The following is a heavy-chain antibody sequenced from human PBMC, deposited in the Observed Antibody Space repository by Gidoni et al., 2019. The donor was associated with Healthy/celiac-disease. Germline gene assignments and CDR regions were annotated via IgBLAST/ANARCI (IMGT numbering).Heavy chain of an antibody. J-gene: IGHJ5*02. CDR3: ARDRPLPEISKYYNYWRGSSEFDP. Sequence: QMQLVESGGCVIHPGRSLRLSCGASASTFSAVPLHLVRQAPGQGLEWVAVISPDGNNYYFGDSGRGRFAVTRDNSKNRLYLQRDSLRPEDTGLYFCARDRPLPEISKYYNYWRGSSEFDPRGQGTLVTVSS. D-gene: IGHD1-1*01. V-gene: IGHV3-30*03. CDR1: ASTFSAVP. CDR2: ISPDGNNY.